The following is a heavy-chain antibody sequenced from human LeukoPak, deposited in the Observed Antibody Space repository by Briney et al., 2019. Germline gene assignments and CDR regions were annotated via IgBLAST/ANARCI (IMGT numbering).Heavy chain of an antibody. CDR2: IDWNSGRI. CDR3: AREYYDILTGYQMGAFDI. Sequence: GRSLRLSCAASGGYAIHWIRQAPGKGLEWVSGIDWNSGRIDYADSVKGRFTISRDNVKSSLYLQMNSLRAEDTAAYYCAREYYDILTGYQMGAFDIWGQGTMVTVSS. V-gene: IGHV3-9*01. D-gene: IGHD3-9*01. J-gene: IGHJ3*02. CDR1: GGYA.